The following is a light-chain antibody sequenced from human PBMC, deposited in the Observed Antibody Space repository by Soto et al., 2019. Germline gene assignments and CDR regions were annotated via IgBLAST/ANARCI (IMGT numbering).Light chain of an antibody. V-gene: IGKV4-1*01. CDR2: WAS. CDR3: QQYYSTPWT. Sequence: DIVMTQSPDSLAVSLGERATFNCKSSQSVLYSPNNKNYLAWYRQKPGQPPKLLIYWASTRESGVPDRFSGSGSGTDFTLTISSLQAEDVAVYYCQQYYSTPWTFGQGTKVEI. CDR1: QSVLYSPNNKNY. J-gene: IGKJ1*01.